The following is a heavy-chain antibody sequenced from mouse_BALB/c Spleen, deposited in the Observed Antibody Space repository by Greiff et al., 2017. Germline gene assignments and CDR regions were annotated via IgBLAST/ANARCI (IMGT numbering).Heavy chain of an antibody. CDR2: ISYSGST. Sequence: VQLQQSGPGLVKPSQSLSLTCTVTGYSITSNYAWNWIRQFPGNKLEWMGYISYSGSTSYNPSLKSRISITRDTSKNQFFLQLNSVTTEDTATYYCASGNYFDYWGQGTTLTVSS. CDR3: ASGNYFDY. CDR1: GYSITSNYA. D-gene: IGHD1-1*02. J-gene: IGHJ2*01. V-gene: IGHV3-2*02.